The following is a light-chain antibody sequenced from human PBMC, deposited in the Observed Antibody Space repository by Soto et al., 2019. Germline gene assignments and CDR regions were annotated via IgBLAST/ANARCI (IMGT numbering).Light chain of an antibody. V-gene: IGKV3D-20*02. CDR2: DAS. J-gene: IGKJ1*01. CDR3: QQYTNWPWT. Sequence: EIVLTQSPGTLSLYPGEIATLSCSASQSVSNNYLAWYQQKPGQAPRLLIYDASNRATGIPARFSGSGSGTDFTLTISSLQPEDFALYYCQQYTNWPWTFGQGTKVDIK. CDR1: QSVSNNY.